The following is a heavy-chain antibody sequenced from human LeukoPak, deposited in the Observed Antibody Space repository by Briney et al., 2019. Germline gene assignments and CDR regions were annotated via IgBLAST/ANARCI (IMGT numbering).Heavy chain of an antibody. CDR3: ARSHYDFWSGYYEGIDY. J-gene: IGHJ4*02. CDR2: INHSGST. Sequence: SETLSLTCAVYGGSFSGYYWSWIRQPPGKGLEWIGEINHSGSTNYNPSLKSRVTISVDTSKNQFSLKLSSVTAADTAVYYCARSHYDFWSGYYEGIDYWGQGTLVTVSS. D-gene: IGHD3-3*01. CDR1: GGSFSGYY. V-gene: IGHV4-34*01.